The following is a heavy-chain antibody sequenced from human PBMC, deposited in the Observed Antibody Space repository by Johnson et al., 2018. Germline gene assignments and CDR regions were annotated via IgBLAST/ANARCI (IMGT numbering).Heavy chain of an antibody. CDR2: MNPNSGNT. CDR3: ARKGSWGHDAFDI. V-gene: IGHV1-8*01. CDR1: GYTFTSYD. J-gene: IGHJ3*02. Sequence: QVQLVQSGAEVKKPGASVKVSCKASGYTFTSYDINWVRQATGQGLEWMGWMNPNSGNTGYAQKFQGRVTMTRNTSIRTADMELTSLSSDDTAVYYGARKGSWGHDAFDIWGQGTMVTVSS. D-gene: IGHD7-27*01.